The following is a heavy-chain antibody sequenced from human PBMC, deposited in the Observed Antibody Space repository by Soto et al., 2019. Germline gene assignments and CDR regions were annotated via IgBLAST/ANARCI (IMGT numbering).Heavy chain of an antibody. CDR2: IIPIFGTA. CDR1: GGTFSSYA. J-gene: IGHJ5*02. V-gene: IGHV1-69*13. Sequence: SVKVSCKASGGTFSSYAISWVRQAPGQGLEWMGGIIPIFGTANYAQKFQGRVTITADESTSTAYMELSSLRSEDTAVYYCARGHSSSWYAEIWFDPWGQGTLVTVSS. D-gene: IGHD6-13*01. CDR3: ARGHSSSWYAEIWFDP.